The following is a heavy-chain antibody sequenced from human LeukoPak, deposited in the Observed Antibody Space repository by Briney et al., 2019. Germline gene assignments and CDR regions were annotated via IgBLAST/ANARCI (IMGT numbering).Heavy chain of an antibody. CDR3: ARGGGDYGDIDY. D-gene: IGHD4-17*01. V-gene: IGHV4-59*01. Sequence: SETLSLTCTVSGGSISSYYWSWIRQPPGKGLEWIGYIYYSGSTNYNPSLKSRVTISVDASKNQISLKLSSVTAADTAVYYCARGGGDYGDIDYWGQGTLVTVSS. CDR2: IYYSGST. CDR1: GGSISSYY. J-gene: IGHJ4*02.